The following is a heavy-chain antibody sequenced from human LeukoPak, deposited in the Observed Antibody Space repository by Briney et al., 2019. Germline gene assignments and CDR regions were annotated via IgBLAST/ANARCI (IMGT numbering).Heavy chain of an antibody. J-gene: IGHJ4*02. CDR3: VREGEGPLSKDFDY. V-gene: IGHV1-2*02. CDR2: IGPHSTFT. D-gene: IGHD2/OR15-2a*01. CDR1: GFTFTDHY. Sequence: ASVKVSCKSSGFTFTDHYIRWVRQGPGQGHEWMGYIGPHSTFTSSPQEFQGRVTMTRDASMSTAYMELTRLTSHDTAVYYCVREGEGPLSKDFDYWGQGTLVTVSS.